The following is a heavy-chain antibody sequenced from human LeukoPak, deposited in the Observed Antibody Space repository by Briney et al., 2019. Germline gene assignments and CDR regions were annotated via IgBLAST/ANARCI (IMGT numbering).Heavy chain of an antibody. CDR1: GYTLTEIP. CDR3: ARFCQGSSSSSTPGPYYYYYGMDV. Sequence: GASVKVSCKVSGYTLTEIPMHWVRQAPGKGLEWMGGFDPEDGETIYAQKFQGRVTMTRNTSISTAYMELSSLRSEDTAVYYCARFCQGSSSSSTPGPYYYYYGMDVWGQGTTVTVSS. D-gene: IGHD6-6*01. V-gene: IGHV1-24*01. CDR2: FDPEDGET. J-gene: IGHJ6*02.